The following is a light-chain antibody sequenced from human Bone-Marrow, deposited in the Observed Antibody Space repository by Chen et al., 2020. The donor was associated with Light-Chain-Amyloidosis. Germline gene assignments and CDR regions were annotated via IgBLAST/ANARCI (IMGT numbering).Light chain of an antibody. V-gene: IGLV3-27*01. CDR3: YSAADNNGV. Sequence: SYELTQPSSVSVSPGQTARITCSGDVLAKKYARWFQQKPGQAPVLVIYQDSERPSVIPERFSGSSSGTTVTLTISGAQVEDEADYYCYSAADNNGVFGGGTKLTVL. J-gene: IGLJ3*02. CDR1: VLAKKY. CDR2: QDS.